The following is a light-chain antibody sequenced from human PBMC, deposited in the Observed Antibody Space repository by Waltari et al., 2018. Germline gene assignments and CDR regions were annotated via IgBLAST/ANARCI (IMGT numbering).Light chain of an antibody. J-gene: IGLJ3*02. V-gene: IGLV2-14*01. CDR1: SSDVGFYNY. CDR2: DVS. Sequence: QSALTQTPSVSGSPGQSITISCTGTSSDVGFYNYVSWYQQHPGKAPKLIIYDVSERPSGVSDRFSGSKSGNTASLTISGLQAEDEADYYCNSYTGSSSWVFGGGTKLTVL. CDR3: NSYTGSSSWV.